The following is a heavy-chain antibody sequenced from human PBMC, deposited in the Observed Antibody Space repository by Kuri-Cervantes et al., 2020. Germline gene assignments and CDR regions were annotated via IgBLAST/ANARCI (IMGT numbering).Heavy chain of an antibody. CDR1: GFTFSDYY. V-gene: IGHV3-11*04. Sequence: GGSLRLSCAASGFTFSDYYMSWIRQAPGKGLESVSDISTSGSIIYYADSVKGRFTISRDNAKNSLYLQMNSLRAEDTAVYYCAREFLGGCFDYWGQGTLVTVSS. CDR2: ISTSGSII. J-gene: IGHJ4*02. CDR3: AREFLGGCFDY. D-gene: IGHD3-16*01.